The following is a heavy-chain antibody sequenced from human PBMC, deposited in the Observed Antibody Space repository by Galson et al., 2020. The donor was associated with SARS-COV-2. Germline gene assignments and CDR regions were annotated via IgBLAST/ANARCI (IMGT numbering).Heavy chain of an antibody. CDR2: IWYDGSNK. CDR3: AREMATIGFGFDY. V-gene: IGHV3-33*01. J-gene: IGHJ4*02. CDR1: GFTFSSYG. D-gene: IGHD3-16*01. Sequence: GESLKISCAASGFTFSSYGMHWVRQAPGKGLEWVAVIWYDGSNKYYADSVKGRFTISRDNSKNTLYLQMNSLRAEDTAVYYCAREMATIGFGFDYWGQGTLVTVSS.